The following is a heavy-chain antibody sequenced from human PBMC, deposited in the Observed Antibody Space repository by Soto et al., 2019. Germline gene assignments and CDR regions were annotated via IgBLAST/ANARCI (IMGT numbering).Heavy chain of an antibody. J-gene: IGHJ4*02. CDR2: IYHSVST. V-gene: IGHV4-30-2*01. Sequence: QLQLLESGSGLVKPSQTLSLTCAVSGGSISSGGYSWGWIRQPPGKGLEWIGYIYHSVSTYYNPSLRGRATISVDRSKNQFSRGLSSVPAAATAVYSCAGVPAYGGKGTLVTVPS. CDR3: AGVPAY. CDR1: GGSISSGGYS.